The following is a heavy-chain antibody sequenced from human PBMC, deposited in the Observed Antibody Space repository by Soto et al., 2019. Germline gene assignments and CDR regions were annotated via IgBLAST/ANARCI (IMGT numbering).Heavy chain of an antibody. Sequence: AGGSLRLSCAASRFTFSRYTMFWVRQAPGKGLEYVSSISSDGGSTYYANSVKGRFTISRDNSKNMLYLQMGSLRGEDMAVYYCARAADYYDSSGPFDYWGQGTLVTVPQ. J-gene: IGHJ4*02. D-gene: IGHD3-22*01. CDR3: ARAADYYDSSGPFDY. CDR1: RFTFSRYT. V-gene: IGHV3-64*01. CDR2: ISSDGGST.